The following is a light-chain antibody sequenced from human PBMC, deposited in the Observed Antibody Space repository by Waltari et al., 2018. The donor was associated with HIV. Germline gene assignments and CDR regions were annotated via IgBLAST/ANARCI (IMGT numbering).Light chain of an antibody. CDR1: SSDIGAYDY. J-gene: IGLJ2*01. CDR3: SSYGDSLRVL. CDR2: EVT. V-gene: IGLV2-8*01. Sequence: QSALTQPPSASGSLGQSVTISCTGSSSDIGAYDYVSWFQQHPHSAPKLLLYEVTRRPSTVSDLFSGSSSGYTAFLTVAGLQPDDEATYFCSSYGDSLRVLFGGGTNVTVL.